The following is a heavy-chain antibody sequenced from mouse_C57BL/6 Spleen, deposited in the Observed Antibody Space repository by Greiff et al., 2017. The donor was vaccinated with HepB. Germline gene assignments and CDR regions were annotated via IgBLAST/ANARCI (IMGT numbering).Heavy chain of an antibody. CDR3: TRERADGPFAY. CDR1: GFTFSSYA. V-gene: IGHV5-9-1*02. J-gene: IGHJ3*01. D-gene: IGHD2-3*01. Sequence: EVKVEESGEGLVKPGGSLKLSCAASGFTFSSYAMSWVRQTPEKRLEWVAYISSGGDYIYYADTVKGRFTISRDNARNTLYLQMSSLKSEDTAMYYCTRERADGPFAYWGQGTLVTVSA. CDR2: ISSGGDYI.